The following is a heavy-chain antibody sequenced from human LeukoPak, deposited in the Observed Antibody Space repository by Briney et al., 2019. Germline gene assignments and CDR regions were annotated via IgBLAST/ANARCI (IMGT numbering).Heavy chain of an antibody. J-gene: IGHJ4*02. V-gene: IGHV3-9*01. CDR2: ISWNSGSI. CDR3: ASLLVGTNFDY. CDR1: GFTFDDYA. Sequence: GGSLRLSCAASGFTFDDYAMHWVRQAPGKGLEWVSGISWNSGSIGYADSVKGRFTISRDNAKNSPYLQMNSLRADDTAVYYCASLLVGTNFDYWSQGTLVTVSS. D-gene: IGHD1-26*01.